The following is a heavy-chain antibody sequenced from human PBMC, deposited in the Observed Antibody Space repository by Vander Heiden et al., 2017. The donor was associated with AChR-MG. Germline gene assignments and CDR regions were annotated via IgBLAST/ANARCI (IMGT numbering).Heavy chain of an antibody. V-gene: IGHV4-59*08. Sequence: QVQLQESGPGLVKPSETLSLTCTVSSASINTSYWSWIRQPPGKGLEWIGYISYSGNTKYNPSLNSRVVISVDTSKNQFSLKLSSVTAADTAVYYCARHFFSQLGDAFDIWGHGTVGTVSS. J-gene: IGHJ3*02. D-gene: IGHD1-1*01. CDR2: ISYSGNT. CDR3: ARHFFSQLGDAFDI. CDR1: SASINTSY.